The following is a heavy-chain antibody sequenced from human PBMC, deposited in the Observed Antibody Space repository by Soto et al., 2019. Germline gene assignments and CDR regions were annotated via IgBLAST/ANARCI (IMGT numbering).Heavy chain of an antibody. CDR2: INPISGGT. J-gene: IGHJ5*02. D-gene: IGHD3-10*01. Sequence: ASVKVSCKTSGYTFTGHYIHWVRQAPGQGLEWMGWINPISGGTNYAQKFQGWVSMTRDTSISTAYMELSRLKSDDTADYYCARGVPPRYGSGSGFYYHDVNWFDTWGQGSRVTV. V-gene: IGHV1-2*04. CDR3: ARGVPPRYGSGSGFYYHDVNWFDT. CDR1: GYTFTGHY.